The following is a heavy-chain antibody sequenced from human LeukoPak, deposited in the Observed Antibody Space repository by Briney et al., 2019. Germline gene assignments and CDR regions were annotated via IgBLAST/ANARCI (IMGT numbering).Heavy chain of an antibody. CDR1: GGSITNYY. J-gene: IGHJ4*02. Sequence: SETLPLTCTVSGGSITNYYWSWIRQPPGKGLEWIGYIYYSGTTNYKPALKSRVAISVDTSKNQFSLKLSSVTASDTAVYYCARSGPDSGKFWVFDYWGQGTLVTVSS. V-gene: IGHV4-59*12. CDR3: ARSGPDSGKFWVFDY. CDR2: IYYSGTT. D-gene: IGHD1-26*01.